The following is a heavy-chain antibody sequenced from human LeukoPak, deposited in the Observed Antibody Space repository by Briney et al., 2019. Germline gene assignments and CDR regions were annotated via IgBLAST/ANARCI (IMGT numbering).Heavy chain of an antibody. CDR3: AREGESDGAYGNWFDP. CDR1: GYSFTSYW. CDR2: IYPGDSDT. J-gene: IGHJ5*02. V-gene: IGHV5-51*01. Sequence: GESLKISCKGSGYSFTSYWSGWVRQMPGKGLEWMGIIYPGDSDTRYSPSFQGQVTISADKSISTAYLQWSSLKASDTATYYCAREGESDGAYGNWFDPWGQGTLVTVSS. D-gene: IGHD4-17*01.